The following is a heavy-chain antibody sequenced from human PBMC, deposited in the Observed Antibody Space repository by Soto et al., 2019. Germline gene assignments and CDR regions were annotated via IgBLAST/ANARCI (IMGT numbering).Heavy chain of an antibody. V-gene: IGHV4-39*01. CDR2: IYYSGST. J-gene: IGHJ5*02. CDR3: ARSSGWSKRRDWFDP. Sequence: SETLSLTCTVSGGSISSSSYYWGWIRQPPGKGLEWIGSIYYSGSTYYNPSLKSRVTISVDTSKNQFSLKLSSVTAADTAVYYCARSSGWSKRRDWFDPWGQGTLVTVSS. D-gene: IGHD6-19*01. CDR1: GGSISSSSYY.